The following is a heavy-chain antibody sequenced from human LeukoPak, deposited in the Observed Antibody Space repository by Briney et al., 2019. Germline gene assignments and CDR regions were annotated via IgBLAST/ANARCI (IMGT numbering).Heavy chain of an antibody. J-gene: IGHJ6*03. Sequence: ASVKVSCKASGYTFTCYYMHWVRQAPGQGLEWMGWINPNSGGTNYAQKFQGRVTMTRDTSISTAYMELSRLRSDDTAVYYCATSMVRGVDYYYYYIDVWGKGTTVTVSS. CDR2: INPNSGGT. CDR1: GYTFTCYY. CDR3: ATSMVRGVDYYYYYIDV. V-gene: IGHV1-2*02. D-gene: IGHD3-10*01.